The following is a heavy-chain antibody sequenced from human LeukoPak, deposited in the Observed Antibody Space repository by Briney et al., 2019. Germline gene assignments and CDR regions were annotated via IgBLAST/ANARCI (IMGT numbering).Heavy chain of an antibody. CDR3: ARESGIAVATLDY. Sequence: GGSLRLSCAASGFSFSSYSMNWVRQAPGKGLEWVSYISSSGSTIYYADSVKGRFTISRDNGKNSLYLQMNSLIAEDTAVYYCARESGIAVATLDYWGQGTLVTVSS. D-gene: IGHD6-19*01. CDR2: ISSSGSTI. V-gene: IGHV3-48*01. CDR1: GFSFSSYS. J-gene: IGHJ4*02.